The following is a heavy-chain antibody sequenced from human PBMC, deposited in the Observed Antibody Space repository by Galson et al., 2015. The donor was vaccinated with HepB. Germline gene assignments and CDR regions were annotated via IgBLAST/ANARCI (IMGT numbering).Heavy chain of an antibody. CDR3: AKDSRTQLAAAEYFSPYYFDY. D-gene: IGHD6-13*01. J-gene: IGHJ4*02. CDR2: ISSSGSTI. Sequence: SLRLSCAASGFTFSSYEMNWVRQAPGKGLEWVSYISSSGSTIYYADSVKGRFTISRDNAKNSLYLQMNSLRAEGTALYYCAKDSRTQLAAAEYFSPYYFDYWGQGTLVTVSS. V-gene: IGHV3-48*03. CDR1: GFTFSSYE.